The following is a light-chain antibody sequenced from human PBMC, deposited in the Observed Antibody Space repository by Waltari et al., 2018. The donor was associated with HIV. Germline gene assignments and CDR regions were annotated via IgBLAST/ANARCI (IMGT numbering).Light chain of an antibody. Sequence: QSALTQPASVSGSPGQSITIPCSGTSSDIGKYNLVSWYQQYPGEAPKLLIYDVAKRPSGVSDRFTGSKSGSTASLTISGLQAEDESDYYCCSYAGSSSFDFGGGTKLTVL. J-gene: IGLJ2*01. CDR1: SSDIGKYNL. V-gene: IGLV2-23*02. CDR3: CSYAGSSSFD. CDR2: DVA.